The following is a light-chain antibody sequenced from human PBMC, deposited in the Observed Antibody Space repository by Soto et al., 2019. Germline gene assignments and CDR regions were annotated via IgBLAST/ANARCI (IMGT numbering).Light chain of an antibody. V-gene: IGKV1-8*01. CDR1: QGISSY. CDR3: RQYYRYPRT. Sequence: AIRMTQSPSSLSASTGDRVTLTCRASQGISSYLAWYQQKPGNAPKLLIYAASTLQSGVPSRFSGSGSGTDFSLPISCLQSEDFATYYCRQYYRYPRTFGQGTKLEIK. CDR2: AAS. J-gene: IGKJ2*01.